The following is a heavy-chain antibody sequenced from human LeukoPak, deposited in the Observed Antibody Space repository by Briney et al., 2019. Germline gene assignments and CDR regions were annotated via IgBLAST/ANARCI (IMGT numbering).Heavy chain of an antibody. J-gene: IGHJ6*03. CDR2: ISNSSSYI. D-gene: IGHD3-10*01. V-gene: IGHV3-21*01. CDR3: ARGGHGSGSYYNSVWLYYYYYMDV. CDR1: GFTFSSYS. Sequence: KPGGSLRLSCAASGFTFSSYSMKWVRQAPGKGREWVSSISNSSSYIYCADSVKGRFTISRDNAKNSLYLQINSLRAEDTAVYYCARGGHGSGSYYNSVWLYYYYYMDVWGKGTTVTVSS.